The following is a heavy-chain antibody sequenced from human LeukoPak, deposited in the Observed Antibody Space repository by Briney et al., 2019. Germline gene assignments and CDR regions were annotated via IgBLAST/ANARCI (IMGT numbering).Heavy chain of an antibody. CDR1: GYTFTGYY. J-gene: IGHJ4*02. CDR2: INPNSGGT. Sequence: GASVKVSCKASGYTFTGYYMHWVRQAPGQGLEWMGWINPNSGGTNYAQKFQGRVTMTRDTSISTAYMELSRLRSDDTAVYYCARDGSYYDSSGYYPGYWGQGTLVTVSS. CDR3: ARDGSYYDSSGYYPGY. V-gene: IGHV1-2*02. D-gene: IGHD3-22*01.